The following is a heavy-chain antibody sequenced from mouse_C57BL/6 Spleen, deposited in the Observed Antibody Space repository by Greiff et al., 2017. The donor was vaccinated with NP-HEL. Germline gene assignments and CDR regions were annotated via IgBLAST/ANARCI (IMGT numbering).Heavy chain of an antibody. J-gene: IGHJ4*01. CDR2: IWTGGGT. Sequence: VHLVESGPGLVAPSQSLSITCTVSGFSLTSYAISWVRQPPGEGLEWLGVIWTGGGTNYNSALKSRLSISKDNSKSQVFLKMNSLQTDDTARYYCAILRGAMDYWGQGTSVTVSS. CDR3: AILRGAMDY. D-gene: IGHD1-1*01. V-gene: IGHV2-9-1*01. CDR1: GFSLTSYA.